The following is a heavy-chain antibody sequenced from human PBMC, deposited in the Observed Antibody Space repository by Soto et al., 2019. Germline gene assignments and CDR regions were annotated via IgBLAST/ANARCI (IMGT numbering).Heavy chain of an antibody. CDR1: GYTFTASG. Sequence: GASVKVSCKASGYTFTASGISWVRQAPGQGLEWMGWTSIYNGHTEYSPKFLGRVVMTTDTSADTAYLELRSLRPDDAALYCWARWDDYGASDQYHFDHWGQGTRVTVSS. CDR3: ARWDDYGASDQYHFDH. V-gene: IGHV1-18*01. CDR2: TSIYNGHT. J-gene: IGHJ4*02. D-gene: IGHD4-17*01.